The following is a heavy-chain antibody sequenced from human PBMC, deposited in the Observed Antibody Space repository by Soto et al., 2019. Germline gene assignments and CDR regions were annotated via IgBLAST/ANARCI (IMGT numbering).Heavy chain of an antibody. CDR3: ARESPVAGTDNRFDY. D-gene: IGHD2-15*01. J-gene: IGHJ5*01. Sequence: PSETLSLTCTVSGAFISGYYWSWIRQPAGKGLEWIGRIYTSGSTKYSPSLKSRATMSVDTSKKQFSLKLNSVTAADTAVYYCARESPVAGTDNRFDYWGQGNPGHRLL. CDR2: IYTSGST. CDR1: GAFISGYY. V-gene: IGHV4-4*07.